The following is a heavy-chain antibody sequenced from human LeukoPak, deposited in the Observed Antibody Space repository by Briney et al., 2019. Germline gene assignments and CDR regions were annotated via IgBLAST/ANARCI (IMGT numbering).Heavy chain of an antibody. CDR3: ARINREPEYSSDY. Sequence: PGGSLRLSCAASGFTFSDYWMHWVRQAPGKGLVWVSRISDDGSSTSYADSVKGRFTISRANAKNTLYLQMNSLRAEDTAAYYCARINREPEYSSDYWGQGTLVTVSS. D-gene: IGHD5-18*01. CDR2: ISDDGSST. CDR1: GFTFSDYW. V-gene: IGHV3-74*01. J-gene: IGHJ4*02.